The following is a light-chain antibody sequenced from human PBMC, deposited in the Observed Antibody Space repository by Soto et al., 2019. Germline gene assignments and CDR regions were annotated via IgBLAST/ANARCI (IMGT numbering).Light chain of an antibody. CDR1: QTISTW. CDR3: QQYTNTNNPWM. J-gene: IGKJ1*01. CDR2: DAS. V-gene: IGKV1-5*01. Sequence: IQVTQYTPTLSASVGDRVTITCRGLQTISTWMAWYQQKPGKAPKLLVYDASTLQSGVASRFSGSGPGTEFTLIISGLQPDDSATYYCQQYTNTNNPWMFGQGTKVDI.